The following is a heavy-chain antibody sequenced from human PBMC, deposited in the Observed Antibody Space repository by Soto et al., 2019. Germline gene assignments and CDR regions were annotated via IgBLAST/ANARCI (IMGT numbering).Heavy chain of an antibody. V-gene: IGHV3-53*01. Sequence: HPGGSLRLSCAASGLTVSNAYMAWVRQAPGMGLEWVSVIYDNGTTYYADSVKGRFTISRDTSTNTLSLQMESLRAEDTAVYYCVRPLPSGRNYGLDVRGPGATVIVSS. CDR2: IYDNGTT. J-gene: IGHJ6*02. D-gene: IGHD3-10*01. CDR3: VRPLPSGRNYGLDV. CDR1: GLTVSNAY.